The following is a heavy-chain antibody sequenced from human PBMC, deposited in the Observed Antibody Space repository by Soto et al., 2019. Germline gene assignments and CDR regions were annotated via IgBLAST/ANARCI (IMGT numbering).Heavy chain of an antibody. D-gene: IGHD3-9*01. CDR1: GCTFSSNA. V-gene: IGHV1-69*06. CDR3: AVTVTGSRSPLAH. CDR2: SIPIYASP. J-gene: IGHJ4*02. Sequence: QVQLVQAGAEVKKPGSSVKVSCKASGCTFSSNAISWVRQAPGQGLEWMGGSIPIYASPNYAQNFQGRVTLTANKATSTAYLELSRLKFANSAIYYCAVTVTGSRSPLAHWGRGTLVIVSS.